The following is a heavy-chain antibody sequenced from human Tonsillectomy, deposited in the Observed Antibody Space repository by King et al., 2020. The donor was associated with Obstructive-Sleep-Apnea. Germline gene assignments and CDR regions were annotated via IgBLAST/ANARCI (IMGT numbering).Heavy chain of an antibody. Sequence: VQLVESGGGLVQPGGSLRLSCAASGFTFNSYAMNWVRQAPGKGLEWVSYITSSSGTIYYVDSVKGRFTISRDNAKNSLYLQMNSLRAEDTAVYYCVRSSRGWYSDYWGQGTLVTVSS. CDR3: VRSSRGWYSDY. CDR2: ITSSSGTI. J-gene: IGHJ4*02. CDR1: GFTFNSYA. V-gene: IGHV3-48*04. D-gene: IGHD6-19*01.